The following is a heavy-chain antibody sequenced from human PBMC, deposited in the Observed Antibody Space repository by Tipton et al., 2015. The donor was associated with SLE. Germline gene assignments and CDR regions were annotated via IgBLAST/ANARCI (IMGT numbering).Heavy chain of an antibody. CDR3: ARARAFDI. Sequence: TLSLTCAVYGGSFSGYYWSWIRQPPGKGLEWIGEINHSGSTYYNPSLKSRVTISVDTSKNQFSLKLSSVTAADTAVYYCARARAFDIWGQGTMVTVSS. J-gene: IGHJ3*02. CDR2: INHSGST. CDR1: GGSFSGYY. V-gene: IGHV4-34*01.